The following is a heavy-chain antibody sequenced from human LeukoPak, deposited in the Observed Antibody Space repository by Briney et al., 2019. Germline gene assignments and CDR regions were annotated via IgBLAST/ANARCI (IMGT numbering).Heavy chain of an antibody. J-gene: IGHJ4*02. CDR1: GGSFSGYY. CDR2: INHSGST. Sequence: PSETLSLTCAVYGGSFSGYYWSWIRQPPGKGLEWIGEINHSGSTNYNPSLKSRVTIAVDTSKNQFSLKLNSVTAADRAVYGCAGRYCSSTSCYAGGYFDYWGQGTLVTVSS. V-gene: IGHV4-34*01. CDR3: AGRYCSSTSCYAGGYFDY. D-gene: IGHD2-2*01.